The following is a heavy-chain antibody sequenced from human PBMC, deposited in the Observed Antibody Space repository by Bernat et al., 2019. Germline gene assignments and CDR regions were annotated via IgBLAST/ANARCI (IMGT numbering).Heavy chain of an antibody. D-gene: IGHD6-19*01. Sequence: EVQLVESGGGLVQPGGSLRLSCASSGFTFSSYDMHWVRQATGKGLEWVLAIGTAGDTYYPGSVKGRFTISRENAKNSLYLQMNSLRAGDTAVYYCARAVAVAGTGGENYYYGMDVWGQGTTVTVSS. V-gene: IGHV3-13*04. CDR3: ARAVAVAGTGGENYYYGMDV. CDR1: GFTFSSYD. J-gene: IGHJ6*02. CDR2: IGTAGDT.